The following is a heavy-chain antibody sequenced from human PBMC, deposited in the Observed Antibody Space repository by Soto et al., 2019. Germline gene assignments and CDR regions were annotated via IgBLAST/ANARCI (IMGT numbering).Heavy chain of an antibody. CDR1: GGTFSSYT. CDR3: ARLRGYCSGGSCWYYFDY. CDR2: IIPILGIA. D-gene: IGHD2-15*01. V-gene: IGHV1-69*02. J-gene: IGHJ4*02. Sequence: SVKVSCKASGGTFSSYTISWVRQAPGQGLEWMGRIIPILGIANYAQKFQGRVTITADKSTSTAYMELSSLRSEDTALYYCARLRGYCSGGSCWYYFDYWGQGTLVTVSS.